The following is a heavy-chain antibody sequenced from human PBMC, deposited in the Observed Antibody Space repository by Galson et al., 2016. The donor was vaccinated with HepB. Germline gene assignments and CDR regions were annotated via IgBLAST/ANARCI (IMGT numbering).Heavy chain of an antibody. D-gene: IGHD6-19*01. Sequence: SLRLSCAASGFTFSTSAMSWVRQAPGKGLEWVSTFSGSGGSTYYADSVKGRFTLSRDNSKNTLYLQMNTLSAEDTAVYYCAKSPPVNMAVPYLDYWGQGTLVTVSS. CDR1: GFTFSTSA. V-gene: IGHV3-23*01. J-gene: IGHJ4*02. CDR3: AKSPPVNMAVPYLDY. CDR2: FSGSGGST.